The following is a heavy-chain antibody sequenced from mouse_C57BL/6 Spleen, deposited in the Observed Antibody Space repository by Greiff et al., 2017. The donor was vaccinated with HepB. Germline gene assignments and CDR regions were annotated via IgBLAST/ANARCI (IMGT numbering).Heavy chain of an antibody. CDR1: GSPFPSSP. J-gene: IGHJ2*01. CDR2: FYPGSGSI. Sequence: VPLPPSFSELVPPVASFPLSFHSSGSPFPSSPIHFFQPLSGQGLEWIGWFYPGSGSIKYNEKFKDKATLTADKSSSTVYMELSRLTSEDSAVYFCARHEDSDYYGYYFDYWGQGTTLTVSS. V-gene: IGHV1-62-2*01. CDR3: ARHEDSDYYGYYFDY. D-gene: IGHD1-2*01.